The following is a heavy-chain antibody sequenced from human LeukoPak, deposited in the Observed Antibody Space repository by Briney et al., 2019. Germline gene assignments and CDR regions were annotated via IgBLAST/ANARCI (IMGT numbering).Heavy chain of an antibody. CDR3: AKGGRIVGASTTLDY. Sequence: GGSLRLSCADSGFTCSSYAVSWVRQAPGKALEWVSAISDSGGSTYYADSVKGRFTISRDNSENTLYLQMNSLRAEDTAVYFCAKGGRIVGASTTLDYWGQGTLVTVSS. CDR2: ISDSGGST. D-gene: IGHD1-26*01. CDR1: GFTCSSYA. V-gene: IGHV3-23*01. J-gene: IGHJ4*02.